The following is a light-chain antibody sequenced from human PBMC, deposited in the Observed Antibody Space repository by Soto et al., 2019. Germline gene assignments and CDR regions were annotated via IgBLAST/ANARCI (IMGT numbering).Light chain of an antibody. V-gene: IGLV2-14*01. CDR2: GVS. J-gene: IGLJ1*01. Sequence: QSALTQPASVSGSPGQSVTISCTGTNSDVGSFRYVSWYQQHPGKAPKLLIFGVSYRPSGVSTRFSGSKSGNTASLTISGLRTEDEADYHCSSFTSTNTQVFGTGTKVTVL. CDR3: SSFTSTNTQV. CDR1: NSDVGSFRY.